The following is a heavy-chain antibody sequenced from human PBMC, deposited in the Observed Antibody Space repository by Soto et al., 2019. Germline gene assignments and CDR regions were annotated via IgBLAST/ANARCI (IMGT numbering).Heavy chain of an antibody. J-gene: IGHJ3*02. Sequence: ASVKVSCKASGYTFTIYYMHWVRQAPGQGLEWMGIINPSGGSTSYAQKFQGRVTMTRDTSTSTVYMELSSLRSEDTAVYYCARDLGMIVVVPHGAFEIWGQGTMVSVSS. CDR2: INPSGGST. CDR1: GYTFTIYY. V-gene: IGHV1-46*01. CDR3: ARDLGMIVVVPHGAFEI. D-gene: IGHD3-22*01.